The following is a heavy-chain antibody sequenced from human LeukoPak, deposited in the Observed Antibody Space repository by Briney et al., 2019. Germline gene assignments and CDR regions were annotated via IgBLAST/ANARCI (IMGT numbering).Heavy chain of an antibody. Sequence: GGSLRLSCAASGFTFSGSAMHWVRQASGKGLEWVGRIRSKANSYATAYAASVKGRFTISRDDSKNTAYLQMNSLKTEDTAVYYCTRVPREELDFDYWGQGTLVTVSS. V-gene: IGHV3-73*01. D-gene: IGHD1-1*01. CDR3: TRVPREELDFDY. J-gene: IGHJ4*02. CDR2: IRSKANSYAT. CDR1: GFTFSGSA.